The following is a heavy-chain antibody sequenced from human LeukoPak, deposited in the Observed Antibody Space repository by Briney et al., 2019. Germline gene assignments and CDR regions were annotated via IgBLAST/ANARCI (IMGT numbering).Heavy chain of an antibody. D-gene: IGHD2-2*01. CDR1: GFTVSTYE. Sequence: GGSLRLSCAASGFTVSTYEMNWVRQAPGEGLEWVSYTINSGSITHYAYSVKGRFTSSRDNAKNSLYLQMNSLRAEDTAVYYCARDFVVVVPAAMRFYYYYGMDVWGQGTTVTVSS. CDR3: ARDFVVVVPAAMRFYYYYGMDV. J-gene: IGHJ6*02. V-gene: IGHV3-48*03. CDR2: TINSGSIT.